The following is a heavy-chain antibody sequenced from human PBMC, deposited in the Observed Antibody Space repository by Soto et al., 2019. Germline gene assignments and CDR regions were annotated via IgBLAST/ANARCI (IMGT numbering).Heavy chain of an antibody. CDR2: IIPILGIA. D-gene: IGHD2-21*02. V-gene: IGHV1-69*02. J-gene: IGHJ4*02. CDR1: GGTFSSYT. CDR3: ARGVVVTTILDY. Sequence: QVQLVQSGAEVKKPGSSVKVSCKASGGTFSSYTISWVRQAPGQGLEWMGRIIPILGIANYAQKFQGRVTIPADKSTSTAYMELSSLRSGDTAVYYCARGVVVTTILDYWGKGTLVTVSS.